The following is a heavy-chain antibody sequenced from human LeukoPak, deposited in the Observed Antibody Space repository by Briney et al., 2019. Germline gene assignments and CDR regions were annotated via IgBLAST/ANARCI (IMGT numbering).Heavy chain of an antibody. Sequence: GGSLGLSCAASGFTFSDYYMSWIRQAPGKGLEWVSYISSSGSTIYYADSVKGRFTISRDNAKNSLYLQMNSLRAEDTAAYYCATGYSSGWYFIDYWGQGTLVTVSS. CDR2: ISSSGSTI. CDR3: ATGYSSGWYFIDY. D-gene: IGHD6-19*01. J-gene: IGHJ4*02. CDR1: GFTFSDYY. V-gene: IGHV3-11*04.